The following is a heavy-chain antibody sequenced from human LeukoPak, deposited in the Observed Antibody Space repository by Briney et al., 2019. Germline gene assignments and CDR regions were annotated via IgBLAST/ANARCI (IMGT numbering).Heavy chain of an antibody. CDR1: GFTFSSYA. CDR3: TRGVYQLLYFDY. CDR2: IRSTAYGATT. J-gene: IGHJ4*02. Sequence: GGSLRLSCAASGFTFSSYAMSWVRQAPEKGREWVAFIRSTAYGATTEYAASVKDRFTISRDDSKRIAYLQMNSLKTDDTAVYYCTRGVYQLLYFDYWGQGALVTVSS. D-gene: IGHD6-13*01. V-gene: IGHV3-49*04.